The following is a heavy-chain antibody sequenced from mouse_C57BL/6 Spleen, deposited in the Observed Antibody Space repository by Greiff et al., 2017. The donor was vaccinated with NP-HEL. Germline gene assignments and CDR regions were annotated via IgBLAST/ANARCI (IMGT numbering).Heavy chain of an antibody. CDR1: GYAFSSSW. CDR3: ARERETGPMDY. J-gene: IGHJ4*01. CDR2: IYPGDGDT. D-gene: IGHD4-1*01. V-gene: IGHV1-82*01. Sequence: VQLQQSGPELVKPGASVKISCKASGYAFSSSWMNWVKQRPGKGLEWIGRIYPGDGDTNYNGKFKGKATLTADKSSSTAYMQLSSLTSEDSAVYFCARERETGPMDYWGQGTSVTVSS.